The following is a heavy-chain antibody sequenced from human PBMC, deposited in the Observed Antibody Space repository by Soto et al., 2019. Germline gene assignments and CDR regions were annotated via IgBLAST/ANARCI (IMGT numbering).Heavy chain of an antibody. CDR3: ASAAREYYYYGMDV. CDR2: ISGSGGSA. J-gene: IGHJ6*02. CDR1: GFTFSSYA. V-gene: IGHV3-23*01. Sequence: GGSLRLSCAASGFTFSSYAMSWVRQAPGKGLEWVSAISGSGGSAYYADSVKGRFTISRDNSKNTLYLQMNSLRAEDTAVYYCASAAREYYYYGMDVWGQGTTVTVSS.